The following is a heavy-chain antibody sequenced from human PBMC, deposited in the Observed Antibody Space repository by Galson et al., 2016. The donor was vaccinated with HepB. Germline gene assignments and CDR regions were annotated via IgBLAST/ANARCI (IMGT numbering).Heavy chain of an antibody. CDR2: INHSGST. V-gene: IGHV4-34*01. CDR1: GGSFSEYY. J-gene: IGHJ3*01. CDR3: AISGIHLASAAFDV. Sequence: SETLSLTCAVYGGSFSEYYFSWIRQSADKGLEWIWEINHSGSTDYNPSLESRVTISVDTSENQFSLTLNSVTAADTAVYYCAISGIHLASAAFDVWGQGTTVTVSS. D-gene: IGHD3-3*02.